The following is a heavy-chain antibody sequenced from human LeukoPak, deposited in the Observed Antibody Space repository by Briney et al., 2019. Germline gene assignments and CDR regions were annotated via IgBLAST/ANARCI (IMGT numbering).Heavy chain of an antibody. J-gene: IGHJ4*02. Sequence: PGGSLRLSCAASGFTFSSYWMSWVRQAPGKGLEWVANIKQDGSEKYYVDSVKGRFTISRDTAKNSLHLQMSNLRAEDTAIYYCARKLTGTTFFDFWGQGTLVTVSS. CDR1: GFTFSSYW. CDR2: IKQDGSEK. D-gene: IGHD1-1*01. V-gene: IGHV3-7*04. CDR3: ARKLTGTTFFDF.